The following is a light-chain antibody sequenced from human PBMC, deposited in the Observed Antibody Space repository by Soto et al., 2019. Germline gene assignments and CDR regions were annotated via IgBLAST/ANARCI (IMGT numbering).Light chain of an antibody. CDR1: SSDVGGYNY. J-gene: IGLJ1*01. CDR3: SSYTSSSAYV. CDR2: EVT. V-gene: IGLV2-14*01. Sequence: QCALTQPASVSGSPGQSITISCTGTSSDVGGYNYVSWYQQHPGKAPKLMIYEVTNRPSGVSNHFSGSKSGNTASLTISGLQAEDEADYYCSSYTSSSAYVFGTGTKLTVL.